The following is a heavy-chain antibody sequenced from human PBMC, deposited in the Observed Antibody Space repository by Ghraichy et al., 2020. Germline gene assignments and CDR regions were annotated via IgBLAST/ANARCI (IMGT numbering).Heavy chain of an antibody. CDR1: GGSISSGGYS. V-gene: IGHV4-30-2*01. J-gene: IGHJ4*02. D-gene: IGHD5-18*01. CDR2: IYHSGST. CDR3: ARGRGSYGYFPFDY. Sequence: SETLSLTCAVSGGSISSGGYSWSWIRQPPGKGLEWIGYIYHSGSTYYNPSLKSRVTISVDRSKNQFSLKLSSVTAADTAVYYCARGRGSYGYFPFDYWGQGTLVTVSS.